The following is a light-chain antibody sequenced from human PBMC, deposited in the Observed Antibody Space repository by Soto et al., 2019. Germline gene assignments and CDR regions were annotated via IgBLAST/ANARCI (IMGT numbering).Light chain of an antibody. CDR1: QSFNSIY. CDR3: QQYYSPPYT. V-gene: IGKV3-20*01. J-gene: IGKJ2*01. CDR2: WAS. Sequence: EIVLTQSPGTLSLSPGERATLSCRASQSFNSIYLAWYQQKPGQSPILLIEWASARESGVPDRFSGSGSGTDFALTISRLQAEDVAVYYCQQYYSPPYTFGQGTKLAIK.